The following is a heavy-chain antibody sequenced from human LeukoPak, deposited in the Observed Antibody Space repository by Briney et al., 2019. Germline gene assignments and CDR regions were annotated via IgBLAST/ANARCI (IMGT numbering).Heavy chain of an antibody. J-gene: IGHJ5*02. V-gene: IGHV1-69*04. Sequence: SVKVSCKASGGTFSSYAISWVRQAPGQGLEWMGRIIPILGIADYAQKFQDRVTITADKSTSTAYMELSSLRSEDTAVYYCAREAGYTGFDPWGQGTLVTVSS. CDR1: GGTFSSYA. CDR3: AREAGYTGFDP. CDR2: IIPILGIA. D-gene: IGHD5-18*01.